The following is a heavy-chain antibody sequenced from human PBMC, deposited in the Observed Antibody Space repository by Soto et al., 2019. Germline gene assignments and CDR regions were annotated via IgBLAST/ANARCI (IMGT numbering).Heavy chain of an antibody. V-gene: IGHV3-20*04. CDR1: GFTFDDYG. D-gene: IGHD3-10*01. J-gene: IGHJ6*02. Sequence: GGSLRLSCAASGFTFDDYGMGWVRQAPGKGLEWVSGINWNGGSTNYADSVKGRFTISRDNAKNSLYLQMNSLRAEDTAVYYCAKGVYGSGSYSYYYYYYGMDVWGQGTTVTVSS. CDR3: AKGVYGSGSYSYYYYYYGMDV. CDR2: INWNGGST.